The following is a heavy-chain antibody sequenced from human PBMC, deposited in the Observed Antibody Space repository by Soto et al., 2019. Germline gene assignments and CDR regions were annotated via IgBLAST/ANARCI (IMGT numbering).Heavy chain of an antibody. J-gene: IGHJ4*02. D-gene: IGHD2-15*01. CDR1: GFTVSSNY. V-gene: IGHV3-66*01. Sequence: SCAASGFTVSSNYMSWVRQAPGKGLEWVSVIYSGGSTYYADSVKGRFTISRDNSENTLYLQMNSLRAEDTAVYYCARTCSGGTCSFDYWGQGTLVTVSS. CDR3: ARTCSGGTCSFDY. CDR2: IYSGGST.